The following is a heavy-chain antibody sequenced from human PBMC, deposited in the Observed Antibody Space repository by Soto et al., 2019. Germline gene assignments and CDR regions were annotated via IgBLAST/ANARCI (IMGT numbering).Heavy chain of an antibody. V-gene: IGHV1-69*13. D-gene: IGHD6-13*01. J-gene: IGHJ6*02. CDR1: GGTFSSYA. CDR3: AREDDRSSWSNYYHYGMDV. Sequence: SVKVSCKASGGTFSSYAISWVRQAPGQGLEWMGGIIPIFGTANYAQKFRGRVTITADESTSTAYMELSSLRSEDTAVYYCAREDDRSSWSNYYHYGMDVSGQGTSVTVSS. CDR2: IIPIFGTA.